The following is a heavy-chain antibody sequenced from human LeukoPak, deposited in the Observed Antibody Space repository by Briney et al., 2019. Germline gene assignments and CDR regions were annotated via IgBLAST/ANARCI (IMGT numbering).Heavy chain of an antibody. CDR2: ISEGGSGT. Sequence: PGGSLRLSCAASGFTFSSYAMSWVRQAPGKGLEWVSGISEGGSGTHYADSVKGRFTISRDNSKNTVYLQMNSLRAEDTAVYYCARDFASSDVYYFDYCGQGTLVTVSS. CDR1: GFTFSSYA. D-gene: IGHD2-21*01. V-gene: IGHV3-23*01. CDR3: ARDFASSDVYYFDY. J-gene: IGHJ4*02.